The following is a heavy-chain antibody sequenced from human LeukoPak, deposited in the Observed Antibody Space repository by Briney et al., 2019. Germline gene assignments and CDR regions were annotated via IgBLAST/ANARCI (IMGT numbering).Heavy chain of an antibody. V-gene: IGHV3-9*01. CDR1: GFTFDDYA. CDR2: ISWNSGSI. CDR3: AKDKAHVGYSDWLFDY. D-gene: IGHD3-9*01. J-gene: IGHJ4*02. Sequence: PGGSLRLSCAASGFTFDDYAMHWVRQAPGKGLEWVSGISWNSGSIGYADSVKGRFTISRDNAKNSLYLQMNSLRAEDTALYYCAKDKAHVGYSDWLFDYWGQGTLVTVSS.